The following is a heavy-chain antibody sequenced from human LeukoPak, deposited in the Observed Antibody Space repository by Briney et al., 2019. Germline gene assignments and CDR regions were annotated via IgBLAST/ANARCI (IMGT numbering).Heavy chain of an antibody. CDR3: ARAMDFWSGNFDY. D-gene: IGHD3-3*01. Sequence: SETLSLTCTVSGGSISSGSYYWSWIRQPAGKGLEWIGRIYTSGSTNYNPSLKSRVTRSVDTSKNQFSLNLSSVPATDTAVYYCARAMDFWSGNFDYWGQGTLVTVSS. J-gene: IGHJ4*02. V-gene: IGHV4-61*02. CDR1: GGSISSGSYY. CDR2: IYTSGST.